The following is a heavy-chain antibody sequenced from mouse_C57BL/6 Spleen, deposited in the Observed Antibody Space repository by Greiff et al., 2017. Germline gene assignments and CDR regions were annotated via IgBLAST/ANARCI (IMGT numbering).Heavy chain of an antibody. CDR2: IGPGSGST. CDR3: ARSKRSGPDYGAWFAY. V-gene: IGHV1-77*01. Sequence: QVQLQQSGAELVKPGASVKISCKASGYTFTDYYINWVKQRPGQGLEWIGKIGPGSGSTYYNEKFKGKATLTADKSSSTAYMQLSSLTSEDSAVYFCARSKRSGPDYGAWFAYWGQGTLVTVSA. CDR1: GYTFTDYY. D-gene: IGHD2-4*01. J-gene: IGHJ3*01.